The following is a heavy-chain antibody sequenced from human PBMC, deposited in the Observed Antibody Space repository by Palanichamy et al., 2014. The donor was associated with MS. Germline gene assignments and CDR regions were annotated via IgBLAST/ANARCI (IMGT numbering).Heavy chain of an antibody. CDR1: IHVQCHY. CDR2: IEIDVTTT. J-gene: IGHJ4*02. D-gene: IGHD2-15*01. V-gene: IGHV3-74*01. CDR3: ARGGCSVASCLDF. Sequence: EVQLVESGGGVSSAWGSRETLLCSLWIHVQCHYMHWVRQGPGKGLEWVSNIEIDVTTTNYADAVRGRFTISRDNAKNTLYLQMNSLRAEDTAIYYCARGGCSVASCLDFWGQGTPVTVSS.